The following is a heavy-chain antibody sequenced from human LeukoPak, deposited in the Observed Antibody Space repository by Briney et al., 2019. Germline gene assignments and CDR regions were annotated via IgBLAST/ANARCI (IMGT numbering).Heavy chain of an antibody. CDR2: IYTSGST. D-gene: IGHD6-19*01. V-gene: IGHV4-61*02. Sequence: PSQTLSLTCTVSGGSISSGSYYWSWIRQPAGRGLEWIGRIYTSGSTNYNPSLKSRVTISVDTSKNQFSLKLSSVTAADTAVYYCARSLGVKAVATHYWGQGTLVTVSS. CDR1: GGSISSGSYY. J-gene: IGHJ4*02. CDR3: ARSLGVKAVATHY.